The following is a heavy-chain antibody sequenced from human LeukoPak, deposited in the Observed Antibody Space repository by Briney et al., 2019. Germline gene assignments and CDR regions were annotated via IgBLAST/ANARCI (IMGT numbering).Heavy chain of an antibody. CDR3: ARGGVRVVTALDY. V-gene: IGHV4-34*01. D-gene: IGHD2-21*02. J-gene: IGHJ4*02. CDR2: INHSGST. CDR1: GGSFSGYY. Sequence: KPSETLSLTCAVYGGSFSGYYWSWIRQPPGKGLEWIGEINHSGSTNYNPSLKSRVTISVDTSKNQFSLKLSSVTAADTAVYYCARGGVRVVTALDYWGQGTLVTVSS.